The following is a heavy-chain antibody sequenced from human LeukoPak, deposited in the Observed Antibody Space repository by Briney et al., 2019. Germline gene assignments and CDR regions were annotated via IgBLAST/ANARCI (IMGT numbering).Heavy chain of an antibody. V-gene: IGHV1-18*01. J-gene: IGHJ4*02. CDR3: ARDPSNTSGNYPYFDY. CDR2: ISAYNGDT. Sequence: SVKVSCKASGYTFTRHGISWVRQAPRQGLEWMGWISAYNGDTKYAQNFQGRVTITTDTSTTTAYMELRSLGSDDTAVYYCARDPSNTSGNYPYFDYWGQGTLVTVSS. D-gene: IGHD3-22*01. CDR1: GYTFTRHG.